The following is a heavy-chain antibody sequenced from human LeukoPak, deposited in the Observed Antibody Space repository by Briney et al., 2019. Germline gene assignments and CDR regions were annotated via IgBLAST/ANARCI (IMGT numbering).Heavy chain of an antibody. CDR3: AKGSDYGDLGYFDY. J-gene: IGHJ4*02. V-gene: IGHV3-7*03. CDR1: GFTFSSYW. CDR2: IKQDGSEK. Sequence: GGSLRLSCAASGFTFSSYWMSWVRQAPGKGLEWVANIKQDGSEKYYVDSVKGRFTISRDNAKNSLYLQMSSLRAEDMALYYCAKGSDYGDLGYFDYWGQGTLVTVSS. D-gene: IGHD4-17*01.